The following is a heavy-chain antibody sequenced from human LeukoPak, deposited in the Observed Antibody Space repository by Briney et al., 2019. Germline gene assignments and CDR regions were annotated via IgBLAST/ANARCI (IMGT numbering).Heavy chain of an antibody. V-gene: IGHV4-59*01. CDR2: IYYSGST. CDR1: GGSISSYY. Sequence: SETLSLTCTVSGGSISSYYWSWIRQPPGKGLEWIGYIYYSGSTNYNPSLKSRVTISVDTSKNQFSLKLSSVTAADTAVYYCARVWFRFLGTDGYMDVWGKGTTVTVSS. CDR3: ARVWFRFLGTDGYMDV. D-gene: IGHD3-3*01. J-gene: IGHJ6*03.